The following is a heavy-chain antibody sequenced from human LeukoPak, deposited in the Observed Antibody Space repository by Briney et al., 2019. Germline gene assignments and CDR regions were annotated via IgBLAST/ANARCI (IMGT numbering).Heavy chain of an antibody. V-gene: IGHV4-59*12. CDR1: GGSISSYY. J-gene: IGHJ4*02. D-gene: IGHD2-15*01. Sequence: SETLSLTCTVSGGSISSYYWSWIRQPPGKGLEWIGYIYYSGSTNYNPSLKSRVTISVDTSKNQFSLKLSSVTAADTAVYYCAMGAAWGPYYFDYWGQGTLVTVSS. CDR2: IYYSGST. CDR3: AMGAAWGPYYFDY.